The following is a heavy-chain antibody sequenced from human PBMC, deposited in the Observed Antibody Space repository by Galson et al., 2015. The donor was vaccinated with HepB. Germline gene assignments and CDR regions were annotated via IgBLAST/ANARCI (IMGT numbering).Heavy chain of an antibody. V-gene: IGHV3-23*01. Sequence: SLRLSCAASGAASGFTFSSYAMSWVRQAPGKGLEWVSTISDSGDRTWYAGSVKGRFTISRDNSKNTLVLQLNSLRAEDTAVYYCVQGYSFDNWGQGTLLTVSS. D-gene: IGHD1-1*01. CDR1: GFTFSSYA. J-gene: IGHJ4*02. CDR3: VQGYSFDN. CDR2: ISDSGDRT.